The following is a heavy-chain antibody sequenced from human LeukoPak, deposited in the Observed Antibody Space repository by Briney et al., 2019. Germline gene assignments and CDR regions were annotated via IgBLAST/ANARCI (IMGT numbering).Heavy chain of an antibody. CDR1: GYTFTSYD. J-gene: IGHJ6*02. V-gene: IGHV1-8*01. CDR3: ARGPYYYYYYGMDV. CDR2: MNPNSGNT. Sequence: ASVEVSCKASGYTFTSYDINWVRQATGQGLEWMGWMNPNSGNTGYAQKFQGRVTMTRNTSISTAYMELSSLRSEDTAVYYCARGPYYYYYYGMDVWGQGTTVTVSS.